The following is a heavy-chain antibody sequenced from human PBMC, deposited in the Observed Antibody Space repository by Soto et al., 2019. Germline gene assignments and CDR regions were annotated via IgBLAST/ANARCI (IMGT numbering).Heavy chain of an antibody. D-gene: IGHD1-26*01. J-gene: IGHJ3*02. CDR3: VPSPPQWELDAFDI. V-gene: IGHV3-64D*08. Sequence: GGSLRLSCSASGFTFSSYAMHWVRQAPGKGLEYVSAISSNGGSTYYADSVKGRFTISRDNSKNTLYLQMSSLRAEDTAVYYCVPSPPQWELDAFDIWGQGTMVTVSS. CDR1: GFTFSSYA. CDR2: ISSNGGST.